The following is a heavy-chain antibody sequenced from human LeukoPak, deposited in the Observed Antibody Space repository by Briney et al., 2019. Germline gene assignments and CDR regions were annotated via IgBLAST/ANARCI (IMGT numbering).Heavy chain of an antibody. D-gene: IGHD2/OR15-2a*01. J-gene: IGHJ5*02. Sequence: GGSLRLSCAASGPSFSRYWMHWVRHAPGRGLVWVSTIPSDGGTTTSADSVKGRFIISRDHAKNTLYLQMNSLRAEDTAVYYCARKNSGLSDAWGQGPLVTVPS. V-gene: IGHV3-74*01. CDR1: GPSFSRYW. CDR3: ARKNSGLSDA. CDR2: IPSDGGTT.